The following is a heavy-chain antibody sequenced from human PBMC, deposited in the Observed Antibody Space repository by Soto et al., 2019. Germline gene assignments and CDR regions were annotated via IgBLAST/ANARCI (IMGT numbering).Heavy chain of an antibody. CDR1: GDSISSVNW. CDR2: IFDAATT. J-gene: IGHJ6*02. Sequence: SETLSLTCAVSGDSISSVNWWSWVRQSPGQGLEWIGYIFDAATTNYNPSFESRVSISLDTAKNQVSLKLTSVTAADSAIYYCARDRRGRADGFIYYYAMDVWGQGTSVTVSS. V-gene: IGHV4-4*02. CDR3: ARDRRGRADGFIYYYAMDV. D-gene: IGHD6-13*01.